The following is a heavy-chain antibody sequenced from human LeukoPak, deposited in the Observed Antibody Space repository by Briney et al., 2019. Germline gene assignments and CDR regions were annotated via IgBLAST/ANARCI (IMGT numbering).Heavy chain of an antibody. CDR2: IRSKAYGGTT. CDR1: GFTFGDYA. CDR3: TRVGYDACGDY. D-gene: IGHD5-12*01. Sequence: PGGSLRLSCTASGFTFGDYAMSWVRQAPGKGLEWVGFIRSKAYGGTTEYAASVKGRFTISRDDSKSIAYLQMNSLKTEDTAVYYCTRVGYDACGDYWGQGTLVTVSS. V-gene: IGHV3-49*04. J-gene: IGHJ4*02.